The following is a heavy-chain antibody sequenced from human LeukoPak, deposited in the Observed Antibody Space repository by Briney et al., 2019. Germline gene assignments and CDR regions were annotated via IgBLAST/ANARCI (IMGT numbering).Heavy chain of an antibody. J-gene: IGHJ4*02. CDR1: GYTFAGYY. V-gene: IGHV1-2*02. Sequence: ASVKVSCKASGYTFAGYYMHWVRQAPGQGLEWMGWINPDSGGTNYAQKIQGRVTMTRDTSISTAYVELSRLRSDDTAVYYCARDRSRILDYWGQGTLVTVSS. CDR3: ARDRSRILDY. CDR2: INPDSGGT. D-gene: IGHD1-26*01.